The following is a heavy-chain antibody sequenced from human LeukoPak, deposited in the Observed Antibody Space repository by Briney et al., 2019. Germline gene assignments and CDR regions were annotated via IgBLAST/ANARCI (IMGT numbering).Heavy chain of an antibody. CDR2: ISGSGGST. CDR3: AKVHDFWSGYYTSDY. D-gene: IGHD3-3*01. V-gene: IGHV3-23*01. J-gene: IGHJ4*02. CDR1: GFTFSSYA. Sequence: GGSLRLSCAASGFTFSSYAMSWVRQAPGKGLEWVSAISGSGGSTYYADSVKGRFTISRDNSKNTLYLQMNSLRAEDTAVYYCAKVHDFWSGYYTSDYWGQGTLVTVSS.